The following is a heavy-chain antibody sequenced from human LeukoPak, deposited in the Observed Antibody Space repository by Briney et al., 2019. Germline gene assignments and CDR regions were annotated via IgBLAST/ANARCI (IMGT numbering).Heavy chain of an antibody. CDR1: GFSFNTYA. J-gene: IGHJ4*02. V-gene: IGHV3-23*01. CDR2: ISNTGGST. Sequence: GGSLRLSCAASGFSFNTYAMSWVRQAPGKGLEWVSAISNTGGSTYYADSVKGRFTISRDNAKNSLYLQMNSLRAEDTAVYYCARETNWNEGDYFDYWGQGTLVTVSS. D-gene: IGHD1-20*01. CDR3: ARETNWNEGDYFDY.